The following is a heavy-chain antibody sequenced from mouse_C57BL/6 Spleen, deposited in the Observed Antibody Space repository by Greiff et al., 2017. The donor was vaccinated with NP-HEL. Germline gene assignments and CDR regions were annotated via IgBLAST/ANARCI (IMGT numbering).Heavy chain of an antibody. CDR2: IDPSDSYT. J-gene: IGHJ2*01. D-gene: IGHD4-1*01. CDR1: GYTFTSYW. Sequence: QVQLQQPGAELVMPGASVKLSCKASGYTFTSYWMHWVKQRPGQGLEWIGEIDPSDSYTSYNQKFKGKSTLTVDKSSSTAYMQLSSLTSEDSAVYYCAKTGTDFYYFDYWGEGTTLTVSS. V-gene: IGHV1-69*01. CDR3: AKTGTDFYYFDY.